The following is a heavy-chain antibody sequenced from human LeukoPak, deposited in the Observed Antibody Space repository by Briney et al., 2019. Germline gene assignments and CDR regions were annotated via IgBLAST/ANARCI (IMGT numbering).Heavy chain of an antibody. CDR2: INPNSGGT. Sequence: ASVKVSCKASGYTFTGYYMHWVRQAPGQGLEWMGWINPNSGGTNYARKFQGRVTMTRDTSISTAYMELSRLRSDDTAVYYCARDASRWVVVVPAAIDYFDYWGQGTLVTVSS. CDR3: ARDASRWVVVVPAAIDYFDY. J-gene: IGHJ4*02. CDR1: GYTFTGYY. D-gene: IGHD2-2*02. V-gene: IGHV1-2*02.